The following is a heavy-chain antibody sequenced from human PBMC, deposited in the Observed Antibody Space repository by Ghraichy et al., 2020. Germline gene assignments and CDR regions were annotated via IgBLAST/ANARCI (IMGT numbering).Heavy chain of an antibody. J-gene: IGHJ4*02. CDR2: INHSGST. D-gene: IGHD6-6*01. CDR1: GGSFSGYY. V-gene: IGHV4-34*01. CDR3: ASVGSIAARPGRVDY. Sequence: SETLSLTCAVYGGSFSGYYWSWIRQPPGKGLEWIGEINHSGSTNYNPSLKSRVTISVDTSKNQFSLKLSSVTAADKAVYYCASVGSIAARPGRVDYWGQGTLVTVSS.